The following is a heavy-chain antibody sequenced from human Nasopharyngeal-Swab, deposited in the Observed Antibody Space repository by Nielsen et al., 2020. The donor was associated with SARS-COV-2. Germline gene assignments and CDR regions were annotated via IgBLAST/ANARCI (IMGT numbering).Heavy chain of an antibody. D-gene: IGHD3-22*01. J-gene: IGHJ4*02. CDR1: GFSLSTSGVG. V-gene: IGHV2-5*01. CDR2: IYWNDDK. Sequence: SGPTLVKPTQTLTLTRTFSGFSLSTSGVGVAWIRQPPGKALEWLALIYWNDDKHYSTSLKTRLTISKDTSKNQVVLTMTNMDPADTATYYCARSPPSYYDSSGYNFDYWGQGTLVTVSS. CDR3: ARSPPSYYDSSGYNFDY.